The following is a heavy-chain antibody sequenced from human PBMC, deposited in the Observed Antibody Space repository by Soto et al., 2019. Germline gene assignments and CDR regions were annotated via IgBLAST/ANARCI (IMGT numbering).Heavy chain of an antibody. CDR1: GESVSSNSAA. CDR3: ARGGLTWFGKSPTSSSNCFDP. Sequence: PSQTLSLTCAISGESVSSNSAAWNWIRQSPSRGLEWLGRTYYRTRWYHDYTVSVKSRITINPDTSKNQFSLQLKSVTLEDTAVYYCARGGLTWFGKSPTSSSNCFDPWGQGTLVTVSS. D-gene: IGHD3-10*01. J-gene: IGHJ5*02. CDR2: TYYRTRWYH. V-gene: IGHV6-1*01.